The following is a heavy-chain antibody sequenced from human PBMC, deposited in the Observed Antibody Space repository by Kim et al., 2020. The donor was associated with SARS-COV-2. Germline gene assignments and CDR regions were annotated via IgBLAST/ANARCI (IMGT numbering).Heavy chain of an antibody. D-gene: IGHD3-10*01. J-gene: IGHJ4*02. V-gene: IGHV3-30*18. CDR1: GFTFSSYG. CDR3: AKQMIRGVIISGYFDY. Sequence: GGSLRLSCAASGFTFSSYGMHWVRQAPGKGLEWVAVISYDGSNKYYADSVKGRFTISRDNSKNTLYLQMNSLRAEDTAVYYCAKQMIRGVIISGYFDYWGQGTLVTVSS. CDR2: ISYDGSNK.